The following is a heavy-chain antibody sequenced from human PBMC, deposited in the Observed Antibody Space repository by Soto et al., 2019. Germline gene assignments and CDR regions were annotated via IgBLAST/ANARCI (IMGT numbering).Heavy chain of an antibody. D-gene: IGHD4-17*01. CDR3: ATGDMTTLSY. V-gene: IGHV1-69*13. J-gene: IGHJ4*02. Sequence: SVKVSCRASGGTFSSYAISWVPQAPGEALEGLGGIIPIFGAANYAQKFQGRVTITADESTSTAYMELSSLRSEDTAVYYCATGDMTTLSYWGQGTLVTVSS. CDR1: GGTFSSYA. CDR2: IIPIFGAA.